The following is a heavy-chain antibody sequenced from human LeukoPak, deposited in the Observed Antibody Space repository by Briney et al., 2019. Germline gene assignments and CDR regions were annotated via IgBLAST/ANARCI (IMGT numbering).Heavy chain of an antibody. CDR1: GGSISSYY. CDR2: IYYSGST. CDR3: ARGPPGGQFDP. Sequence: SETLSLTCAVSGGSISSYYWSWIRQPPGKGLEWIGYIYYSGSTNYNPSLKSRVTMSVDTSKNQFSLRLSSVTAADTAVYYCARGPPGGQFDPWGQGTLVTVSS. D-gene: IGHD3-10*01. V-gene: IGHV4-59*01. J-gene: IGHJ5*02.